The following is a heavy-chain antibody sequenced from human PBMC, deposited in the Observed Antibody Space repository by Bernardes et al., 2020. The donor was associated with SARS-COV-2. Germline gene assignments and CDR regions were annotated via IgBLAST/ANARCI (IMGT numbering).Heavy chain of an antibody. CDR1: GFTFSSYD. V-gene: IGHV3-13*01. D-gene: IGHD3-10*01. Sequence: GSLGLSCAASGFTFSSYDMHLVRQATGKGLELVSAIGTAGDTYYPGSVKGRFTISRENAKNSLYLQMNSLGAGDTAVYYCARGSVITMVRGVITYYYGMDVWGQGTTVTVSS. CDR2: IGTAGDT. J-gene: IGHJ6*02. CDR3: ARGSVITMVRGVITYYYGMDV.